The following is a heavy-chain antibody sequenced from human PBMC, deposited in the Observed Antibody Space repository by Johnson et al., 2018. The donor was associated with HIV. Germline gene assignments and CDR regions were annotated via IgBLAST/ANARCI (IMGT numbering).Heavy chain of an antibody. CDR2: IRYDGSNK. CDR1: GFTFSSYG. Sequence: QVQLVESGGGVVQPGGSLRLSCAASGFTFSSYGMHWVRQAPGKGLEWVAFIRYDGSNKYYAESVKGRFTISRDNSKNTLYLQMNSLRAEDTAVYYCAKVNRMEQWLAGGGAFDIWGQGTMVTVSS. D-gene: IGHD6-19*01. V-gene: IGHV3-30*02. CDR3: AKVNRMEQWLAGGGAFDI. J-gene: IGHJ3*02.